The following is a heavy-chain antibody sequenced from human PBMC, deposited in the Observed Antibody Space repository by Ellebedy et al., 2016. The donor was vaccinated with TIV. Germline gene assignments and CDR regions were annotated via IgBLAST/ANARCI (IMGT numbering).Heavy chain of an antibody. J-gene: IGHJ4*02. CDR3: AKRLWSGHFGGPFDY. Sequence: GESLKISCAASGFIFSSYAMNWFRQAPGKGLEWVSAISGSDDSTYYSDSVKGRFTISRDNSKNTLYLQMDSLRAEDTAVYYCAKRLWSGHFGGPFDYWGQGTLVTVSS. V-gene: IGHV3-23*01. CDR1: GFIFSSYA. CDR2: ISGSDDST. D-gene: IGHD3-3*01.